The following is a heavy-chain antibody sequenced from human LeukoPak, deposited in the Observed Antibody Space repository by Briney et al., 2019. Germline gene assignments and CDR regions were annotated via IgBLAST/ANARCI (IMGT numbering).Heavy chain of an antibody. CDR3: AKGWQWSQDY. V-gene: IGHV3-30*02. Sequence: GGSLRLSCAASGFTFNKNGMHWVRQAPGKGLEWVAYIRKDGSDKYYADSVKGRFTISRDDSKNTLYLEINSLRGDETAEYYCAKGWQWSQDYWGQGTPVTVSS. CDR1: GFTFNKNG. CDR2: IRKDGSDK. J-gene: IGHJ4*02. D-gene: IGHD6-19*01.